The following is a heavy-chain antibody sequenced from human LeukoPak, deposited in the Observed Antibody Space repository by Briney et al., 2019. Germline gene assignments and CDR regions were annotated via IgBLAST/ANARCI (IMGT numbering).Heavy chain of an antibody. CDR3: ARGSFLITFGGLIV. CDR2: ISSSNAI. V-gene: IGHV3-11*04. Sequence: GGSLRLSCAASGFTFSDYYMSWIRQAPGKGLEWLSYISSSNAIYSADSVKGRFTISRDNAKNSLYLQMNSLRAEDTAVYYCARGSFLITFGGLIVWGQGTLSPSPQ. D-gene: IGHD3-16*02. J-gene: IGHJ4*02. CDR1: GFTFSDYY.